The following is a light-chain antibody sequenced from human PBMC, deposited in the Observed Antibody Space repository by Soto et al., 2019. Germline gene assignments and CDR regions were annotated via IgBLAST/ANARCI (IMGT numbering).Light chain of an antibody. CDR1: QDISNY. J-gene: IGKJ5*01. CDR3: PQYDNVPPT. CDR2: GAS. V-gene: IGKV1-33*01. Sequence: DIQMTQSPSSLSASVGDRGTITCRASQDISNYLNWYPQTQGKAPNVXIYGASHLEAGVPLLFSCSGAGTDCTLPISSLQPEDIQTDYCPQYDNVPPTFGQGTRLEIK.